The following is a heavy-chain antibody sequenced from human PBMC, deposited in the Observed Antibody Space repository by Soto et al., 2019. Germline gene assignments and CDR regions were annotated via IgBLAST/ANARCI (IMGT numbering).Heavy chain of an antibody. CDR3: ARSLGPIYVWGSYRYLNFDY. Sequence: GASVKVSCKASGGTFSSYAISWGRQAPGQGLEWMGGIIPIFGTANYAQKFQGRVTITADESTSTAYMELSSLRSEDTAVYYCARSLGPIYVWGSYRYLNFDYWGQGTLVTVSS. V-gene: IGHV1-69*13. CDR2: IIPIFGTA. D-gene: IGHD3-16*02. CDR1: GGTFSSYA. J-gene: IGHJ4*02.